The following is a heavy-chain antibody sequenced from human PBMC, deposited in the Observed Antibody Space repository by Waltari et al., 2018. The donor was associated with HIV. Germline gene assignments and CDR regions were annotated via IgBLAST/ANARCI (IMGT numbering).Heavy chain of an antibody. CDR3: AREGIVAAPFDF. V-gene: IGHV3-30*01. CDR2: ISRDGSSK. J-gene: IGHJ4*02. CDR1: GFIFRGFA. D-gene: IGHD2-15*01. Sequence: QVQLVESGGGLVQPGGSLRLSCAASGFIFRGFAIHWVRQAPGKGLEWVAVISRDGSSKYYAGSVQGRFTISRDNSKNSLHLHMNSLRPKDTAVYYCAREGIVAAPFDFWGLGTLVTVSS.